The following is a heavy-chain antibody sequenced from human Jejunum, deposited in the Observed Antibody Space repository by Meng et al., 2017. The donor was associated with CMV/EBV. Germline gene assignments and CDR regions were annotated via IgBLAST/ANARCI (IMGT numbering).Heavy chain of an antibody. CDR1: GFTFSGSA. D-gene: IGHD1/OR15-1a*01. V-gene: IGHV3-73*02. CDR3: TRPGITGTEGC. Sequence: VQLVESGGALVPPGGSLKLSCTASGFTFSGSAMHWVRQASGKGLEWVGRIRTKANNYATEYGASVKGRFTISRDDSKNTAYLQMNSLKTEDTAVYYCTRPGITGTEGCWGQGTLVTVSS. CDR2: IRTKANNYAT. J-gene: IGHJ4*02.